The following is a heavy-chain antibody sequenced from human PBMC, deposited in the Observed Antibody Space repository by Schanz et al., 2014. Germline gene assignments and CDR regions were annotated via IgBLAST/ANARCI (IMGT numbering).Heavy chain of an antibody. Sequence: QVLLVGSGGGLVKPGGSLRLSCSASGFTFSDSFMSWIRQTPGKGLEWLSYISSSGNIIHYADSVKGRFTISRDNAKSSLYLQMTGLRAEDTAVYYCAAHETLSTTACYPSWGQGTLVAVSS. V-gene: IGHV3-11*01. D-gene: IGHD2-2*01. CDR3: AAHETLSTTACYPS. J-gene: IGHJ4*02. CDR1: GFTFSDSF. CDR2: ISSSGNII.